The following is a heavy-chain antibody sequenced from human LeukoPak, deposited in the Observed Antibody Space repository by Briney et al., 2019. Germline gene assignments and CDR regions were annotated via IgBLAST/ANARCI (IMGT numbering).Heavy chain of an antibody. D-gene: IGHD6-13*01. CDR2: IIPIFGTA. CDR1: GGTFSNYG. J-gene: IGHJ2*01. CDR3: ARGASSWYAEWYLDL. V-gene: IGHV1-69*06. Sequence: GASVKVSCKASGGTFSNYGISWVRQAPGQGLEWMGGIIPIFGTANYAQKFQGRVTLTADKSTSTAYMELSSLRSEDTAVYYCARGASSWYAEWYLDLWGRGTLVTVSS.